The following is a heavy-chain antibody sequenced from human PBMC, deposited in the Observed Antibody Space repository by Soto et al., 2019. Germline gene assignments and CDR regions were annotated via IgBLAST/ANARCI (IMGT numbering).Heavy chain of an antibody. CDR1: GFSLTTSGVG. CDR2: IYWDDGK. J-gene: IGHJ4*02. V-gene: IGHV2-5*02. CDR3: AHRVLRTVFGLVTTTAIYFDF. Sequence: QITLNESGPTQVKPRQTLTLTCTFSGFSLTTSGVGVGWIRQSPGKAPEWLALIYWDDGKRYSPSLKSRLTITKDTSNNQVVLTMADLDPADTATYYCAHRVLRTVFGLVTTTAIYFDFWGQGTPVAVSS. D-gene: IGHD3-3*01.